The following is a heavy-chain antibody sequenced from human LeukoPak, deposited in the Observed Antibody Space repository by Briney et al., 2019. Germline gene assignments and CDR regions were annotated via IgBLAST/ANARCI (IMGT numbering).Heavy chain of an antibody. V-gene: IGHV1-2*02. J-gene: IGHJ4*02. CDR1: GYTFTGYY. CDR3: ARGITAVDTVY. CDR2: INPNTGGT. Sequence: APVKVSCKTSGYTFTGYYIHWVRQAPGQGLEWMGWINPNTGGTNYAQKFQGRVTMTRDTSISTAYMDLGRLRSDDTAVYYCARGITAVDTVYWGQGTLVTVSS. D-gene: IGHD6-13*01.